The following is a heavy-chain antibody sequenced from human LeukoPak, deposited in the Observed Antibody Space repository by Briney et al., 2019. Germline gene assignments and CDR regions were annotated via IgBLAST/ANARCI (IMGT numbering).Heavy chain of an antibody. Sequence: AGGSLRLSCAASGFTFSDYYMSWIRQAPGKGLEWVSYISSSGSTIYYADSVKGRFTISRDNAKNSLYLQMNSLRAEDTAVYYCAREGYFGSGLYYYYYMDVWGKGTTVTVSS. D-gene: IGHD3-10*01. CDR1: GFTFSDYY. CDR2: ISSSGSTI. CDR3: AREGYFGSGLYYYYYMDV. J-gene: IGHJ6*03. V-gene: IGHV3-11*04.